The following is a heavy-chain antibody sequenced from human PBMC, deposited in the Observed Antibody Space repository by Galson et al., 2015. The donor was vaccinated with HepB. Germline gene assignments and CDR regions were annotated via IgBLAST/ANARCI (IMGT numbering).Heavy chain of an antibody. D-gene: IGHD3-10*01. J-gene: IGHJ6*02. CDR2: IYYSGST. CDR1: GGSISSGGYY. V-gene: IGHV4-31*03. CDR3: ARVSVSLEDMVRGVMSWSYYYGMDV. Sequence: TLSLTCTVSGGSISSGGYYWSWIRQHPGKGLEWIGYIYYSGSTYYNPSLKSRVTISVDTSKNQFSLKLSFVTAADTAVYYCARVSVSLEDMVRGVMSWSYYYGMDVWGQGTTVTVSS.